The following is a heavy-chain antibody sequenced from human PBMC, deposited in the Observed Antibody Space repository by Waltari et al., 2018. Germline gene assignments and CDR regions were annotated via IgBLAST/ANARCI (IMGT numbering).Heavy chain of an antibody. CDR1: GFTFTSYG. V-gene: IGHV3-30*02. Sequence: QVQLVESGGGVVQPGGSLRLSCAASGFTFTSYGMHWVRQAPGKGLEWVAHIRVDGSNLHYVDSVKGRFTTSRDNSKTTLYLQMNSLRPEDTAVYYCAKDEGWAWDYWGQGALVTVSS. CDR2: IRVDGSNL. J-gene: IGHJ4*02. D-gene: IGHD3-16*01. CDR3: AKDEGWAWDY.